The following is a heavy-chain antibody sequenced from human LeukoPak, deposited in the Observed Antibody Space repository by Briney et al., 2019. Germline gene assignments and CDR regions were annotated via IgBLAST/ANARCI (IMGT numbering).Heavy chain of an antibody. V-gene: IGHV1-46*03. CDR1: GYTFTSFY. CDR3: ARDRRYYYVSGDFEY. Sequence: ASVKVSCKASGYTFTSFYMHWVRQAPGQGLEWMGIINPSDGTTSYAQKFQGRVTMTRDMSTTTVYMDLSGVRSEDTAIYYCARDRRYYYVSGDFEYWGQGTLVTVSS. CDR2: INPSDGTT. D-gene: IGHD3-10*01. J-gene: IGHJ4*02.